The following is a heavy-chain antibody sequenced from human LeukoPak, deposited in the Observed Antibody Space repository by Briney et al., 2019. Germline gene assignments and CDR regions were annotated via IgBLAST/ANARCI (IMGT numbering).Heavy chain of an antibody. D-gene: IGHD1-26*01. Sequence: PSETLSLTCAVYGGSFSGYYWSWIRQPPGKGLEWIGEINHSGSTNYNPSLKSRVTISVDTSKNQFSLKLSSVTAADTAVYYCARPSGSYLWDAFDIWGQGTMVTVSS. V-gene: IGHV4-34*01. CDR2: INHSGST. CDR1: GGSFSGYY. J-gene: IGHJ3*02. CDR3: ARPSGSYLWDAFDI.